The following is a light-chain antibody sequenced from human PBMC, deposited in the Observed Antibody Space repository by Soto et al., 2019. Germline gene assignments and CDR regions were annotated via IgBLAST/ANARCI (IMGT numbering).Light chain of an antibody. Sequence: EIVLTQSPDTLSLSPGETATLSCGASQSVSSSHIAWYQQKPGQSPRLLIDGASSRASGIPDRFSGSGPGTDFTLTISRLEPEDFAVYYCQQYVGLPPTFGQGTKVDIK. CDR3: QQYVGLPPT. V-gene: IGKV3-20*01. CDR1: QSVSSSH. CDR2: GAS. J-gene: IGKJ1*01.